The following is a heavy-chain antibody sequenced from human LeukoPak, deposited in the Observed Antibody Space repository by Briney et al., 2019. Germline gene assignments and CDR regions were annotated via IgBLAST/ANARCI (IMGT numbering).Heavy chain of an antibody. CDR3: ARGNLRLIQYFDY. V-gene: IGHV4-34*01. CDR1: GGSFSGYY. CDR2: INHSGST. J-gene: IGHJ4*02. Sequence: SETLSLTCAVYGGSFSGYYWSWIRQPPGKGLEWIGEINHSGSTNYNPSLKSRVTISVDTSKNQFSLKLSSVTAADTAVYYCARGNLRLIQYFDYWGQGTLVTVSS. D-gene: IGHD5/OR15-5a*01.